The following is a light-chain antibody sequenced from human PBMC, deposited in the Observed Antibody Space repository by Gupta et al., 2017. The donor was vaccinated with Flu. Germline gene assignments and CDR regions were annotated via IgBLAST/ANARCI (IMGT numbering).Light chain of an antibody. CDR2: KVS. Sequence: DVVVTQSPLSLAVTLGQPASISCRSSQSLLYSYGNTYLSWFHQRPGQSPRRLIAKVSERDSGVPDRCSGSVSGTDVTLKISRVEAEDVGVYYCMQGTHWPRAFGQGTKVEI. CDR3: MQGTHWPRA. CDR1: QSLLYSYGNTY. J-gene: IGKJ1*01. V-gene: IGKV2-30*01.